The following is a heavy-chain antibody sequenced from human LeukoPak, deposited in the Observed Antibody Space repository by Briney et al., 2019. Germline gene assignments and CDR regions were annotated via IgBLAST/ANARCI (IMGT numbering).Heavy chain of an antibody. CDR3: ARGAAVTIIDY. J-gene: IGHJ4*02. V-gene: IGHV1-18*01. CDR2: ISAYNGNT. D-gene: IGHD4-11*01. Sequence: QAPGXXXEWMGWISAYNGNTNSAQKFQGRVTMATDTPTSTAYMELRSLRSDDTAVFYCARGAAVTIIDYWGQGTLVTVSS.